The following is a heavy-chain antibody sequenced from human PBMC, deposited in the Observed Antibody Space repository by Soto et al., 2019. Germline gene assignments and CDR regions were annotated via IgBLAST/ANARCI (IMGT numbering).Heavy chain of an antibody. V-gene: IGHV4-34*01. J-gene: IGHJ5*02. D-gene: IGHD3-3*01. CDR3: ARRHSNDFWSGYYTGNWFDP. Sequence: SETLSLTCAVYGGSFSGYYWSWIRQPPGKGLEWIGEINHSGSTNYNPSLKSRVTISVDTSKNQFSLKLSSVTAADTAVYYCARRHSNDFWSGYYTGNWFDPWGQGTLVTVSS. CDR1: GGSFSGYY. CDR2: INHSGST.